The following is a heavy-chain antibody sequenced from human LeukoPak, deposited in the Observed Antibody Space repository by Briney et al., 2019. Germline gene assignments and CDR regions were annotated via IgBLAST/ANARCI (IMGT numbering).Heavy chain of an antibody. V-gene: IGHV3-64D*06. CDR1: GFTFSSYA. CDR2: ISGNGGST. Sequence: PGGSLRLSCSASGFTFSSYAMHWVRQAPGKGLEYVSAISGNGGSTYYADSVKGRFTISRDNSKNTLYLQMSSLRAEDTAVYYCVKDGRPVVGGYDPNWFDPWGQGTLVTVSS. J-gene: IGHJ5*02. CDR3: VKDGRPVVGGYDPNWFDP. D-gene: IGHD5-12*01.